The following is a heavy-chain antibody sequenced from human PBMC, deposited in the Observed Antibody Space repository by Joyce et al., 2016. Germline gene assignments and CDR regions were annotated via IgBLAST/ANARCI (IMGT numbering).Heavy chain of an antibody. Sequence: QVQRVQSGAEVKKPGSSVEVSGKASGGTSSSYAINWVRQAPGQGLEWMGGIIPIFSTTNHAQKFQGRLTISAGESTNTAYMEIRSLGYEDTAVYYCARESPLKAYDSDSRGYDWYIDVWGRGTLVIVSS. J-gene: IGHJ2*01. CDR3: ARESPLKAYDSDSRGYDWYIDV. CDR2: IIPIFSTT. D-gene: IGHD3-22*01. CDR1: GGTSSSYA. V-gene: IGHV1-69*01.